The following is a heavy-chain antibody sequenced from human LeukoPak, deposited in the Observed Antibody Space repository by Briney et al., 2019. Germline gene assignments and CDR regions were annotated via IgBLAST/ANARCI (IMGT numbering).Heavy chain of an antibody. CDR2: INHSGST. D-gene: IGHD2-2*01. CDR3: ARGPIPAAAVDY. J-gene: IGHJ4*02. CDR1: GGSFSGYY. V-gene: IGHV4-34*01. Sequence: SEPLSLTCAVYGGSFSGYYWSWIRQPPGKGLEWIGEINHSGSTNYNPSLKSRVTISVDTSQNQFSLKLSAVTAADTAVYYCARGPIPAAAVDYWGQGTLVTVSS.